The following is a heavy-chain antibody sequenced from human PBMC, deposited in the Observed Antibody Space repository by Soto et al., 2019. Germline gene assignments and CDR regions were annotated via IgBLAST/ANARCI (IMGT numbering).Heavy chain of an antibody. CDR3: AKVQLEHSNYRGGDLSDY. CDR2: ISSGGDNT. V-gene: IGHV3-23*01. Sequence: EVQLLESGGDLVQPGGSLRLSCAASGFTFRNYAMTWVRQAPGKGLEWVSSISSGGDNTWYADSVKGRFTISRDNSRDTLYQHMNTLRGDDTAIFYCAKVQLEHSNYRGGDLSDYWGQGTLVTVSS. J-gene: IGHJ4*02. CDR1: GFTFRNYA. D-gene: IGHD4-4*01.